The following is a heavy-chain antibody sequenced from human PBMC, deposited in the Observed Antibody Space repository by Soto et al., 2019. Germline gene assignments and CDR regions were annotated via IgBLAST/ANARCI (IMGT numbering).Heavy chain of an antibody. CDR2: INPNSGGT. J-gene: IGHJ3*02. Sequence: ASVKVSCKASGYTFTGYYMHWVRQAPGQGLEWMGWINPNSGGTNYAQKFQGWVTMTRDTSISTAYMELSRLRSDDTAVYYCSRSRVDTAMVTSLADAFDIWGQGTMVTVSS. V-gene: IGHV1-2*04. CDR1: GYTFTGYY. D-gene: IGHD5-18*01. CDR3: SRSRVDTAMVTSLADAFDI.